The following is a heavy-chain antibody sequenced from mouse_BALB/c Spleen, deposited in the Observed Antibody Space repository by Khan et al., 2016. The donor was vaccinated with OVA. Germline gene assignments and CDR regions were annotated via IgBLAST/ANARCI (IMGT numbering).Heavy chain of an antibody. CDR2: IYPGDGST. CDR3: AREGLRGVGMDY. D-gene: IGHD2-4*01. CDR1: GYTFTAYD. Sequence: QVQLKESGPELVKPGALVKISCQASGYTFTAYDINWVKQRPGQGLEWIGWIYPGDGSTKYNENFKDKATLTADTSSNTAYMQLRGLTSEKSAVYFWAREGLRGVGMDYWGQGISVSVSS. J-gene: IGHJ4*01. V-gene: IGHV1S56*01.